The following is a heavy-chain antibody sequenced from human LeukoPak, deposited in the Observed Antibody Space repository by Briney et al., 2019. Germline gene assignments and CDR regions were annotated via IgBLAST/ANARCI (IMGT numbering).Heavy chain of an antibody. J-gene: IGHJ4*02. V-gene: IGHV1-69*13. CDR2: IIPIFGTA. CDR1: GGTFSSYA. CDR3: ARDPTPTVRDGDTFDY. Sequence: SVKVSCKASGGTFSSYAISWVRQAPGQGLEWMGGIIPIFGTANYAQKFQGRVTITADESTSTAYMELSSLRSEDPAVYYCARDPTPTVRDGDTFDYWGQGTLVTVSS. D-gene: IGHD3-10*02.